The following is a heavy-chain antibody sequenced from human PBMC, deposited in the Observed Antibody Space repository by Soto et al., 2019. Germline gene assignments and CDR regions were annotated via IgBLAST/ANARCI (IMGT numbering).Heavy chain of an antibody. Sequence: QVQLVQSGAEVKKPGSSVKVSCKASVGTFSTYTITWVRQAPGQGLEWMGRIIPIIGIINYAQKFRGRVTIGSDKAEGTAYVELAGLTSYHTAVYYCGGDPGSHYNDRHASSYPWGQGTLVTVSS. J-gene: IGHJ5*02. CDR3: GGDPGSHYNDRHASSYP. CDR1: VGTFSTYT. D-gene: IGHD4-4*01. CDR2: IIPIIGII. V-gene: IGHV1-69*08.